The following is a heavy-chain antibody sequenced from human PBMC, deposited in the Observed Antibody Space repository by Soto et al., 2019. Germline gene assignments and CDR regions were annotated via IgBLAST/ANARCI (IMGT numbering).Heavy chain of an antibody. Sequence: SETLSLTCTVSGGSISRGGYYWSWSRQHPGKGLEWIGYIYYSGSTYYNPSLKSRVTISVDTSKNQFSLKLSSVTAADTAVYYCARGVKGPALNVRAQRTTVTVS. CDR3: ARGVKGPALNV. J-gene: IGHJ6*02. D-gene: IGHD2-21*01. CDR1: GGSISRGGYY. CDR2: IYYSGST. V-gene: IGHV4-31*03.